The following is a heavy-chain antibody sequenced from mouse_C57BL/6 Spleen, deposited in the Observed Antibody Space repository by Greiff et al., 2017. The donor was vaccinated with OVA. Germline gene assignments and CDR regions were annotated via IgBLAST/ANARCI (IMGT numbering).Heavy chain of an antibody. CDR3: AREKAYYYGSSYVSWFAY. D-gene: IGHD1-1*01. Sequence: QVQLQQPGAELVRPGSSVKLSCKASGYTFTSYWMDWVKQRPGQGLEWIGNIYPSDSETHYNQKFKDNATLTVDKSSSTAYMQLSSLTSEDSAVYYCAREKAYYYGSSYVSWFAYWGQGTLVTVSA. V-gene: IGHV1-61*01. CDR2: IYPSDSET. J-gene: IGHJ3*01. CDR1: GYTFTSYW.